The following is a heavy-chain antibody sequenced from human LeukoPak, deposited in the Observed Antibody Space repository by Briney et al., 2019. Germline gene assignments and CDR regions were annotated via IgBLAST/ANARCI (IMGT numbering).Heavy chain of an antibody. J-gene: IGHJ6*03. V-gene: IGHV4-34*12. CDR3: ARWIGDYGGKGSNYYYYYYMDV. D-gene: IGHD4-23*01. Sequence: SETLSLTCAVYGGSFSGYYWSWIRQPPGKGLEWIGEIIHSGSTNYNPSLKSRVTISVDTSKNQFSLKLSSVTAADTAVYYCARWIGDYGGKGSNYYYYYYMDVWGKGTTVTVSS. CDR1: GGSFSGYY. CDR2: IIHSGST.